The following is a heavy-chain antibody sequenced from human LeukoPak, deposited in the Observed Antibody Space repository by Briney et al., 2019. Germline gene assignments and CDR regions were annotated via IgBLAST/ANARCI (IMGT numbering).Heavy chain of an antibody. V-gene: IGHV4-34*01. CDR3: ARGSPKHDS. J-gene: IGHJ5*01. CDR2: INHSGAT. CDR1: GGSFSGYY. Sequence: SETLSLTCAVYGGSFSGYYWSWIRQPPGKGLEWIGEINHSGATKYSPSLKSRLTISVDPSKNQFSLKLKSVTAADTAVYYCARGSPKHDSWGQGTLVTVSS.